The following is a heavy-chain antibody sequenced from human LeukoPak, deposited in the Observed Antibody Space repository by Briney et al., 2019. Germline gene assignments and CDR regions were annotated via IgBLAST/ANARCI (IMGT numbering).Heavy chain of an antibody. J-gene: IGHJ4*02. CDR3: TKFGAYYFDNSASESFDY. CDR1: GFRFGDYA. CDR2: IRSKPYGETA. V-gene: IGHV3-49*03. Sequence: GGPLRLSCSGSGFRFGDYAINWFRQTPGKGLESVGFIRSKPYGETADYAASVRGRFIISRHDSKSIAYLQMNSLKPEDTAVYYCTKFGAYYFDNSASESFDYWGQGTLVTVSS. D-gene: IGHD3-22*01.